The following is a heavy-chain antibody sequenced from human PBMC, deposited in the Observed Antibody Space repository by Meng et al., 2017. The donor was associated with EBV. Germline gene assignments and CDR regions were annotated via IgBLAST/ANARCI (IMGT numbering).Heavy chain of an antibody. CDR2: IYYSGRT. D-gene: IGHD6-13*01. J-gene: IGHJ5*02. V-gene: IGHV4-39*01. CDR3: ARHVLFIAAAGTGWFDP. CDR1: GGSISSSSYY. Sequence: QLQLQESGPGLVKPSEXLSLTCTASGGSISSSSYYWGWIRQPPGKGLEWIGSIYYSGRTYYNPSLKSRVTISVDTSKNQFSLKLSSVTAADTAVYYCARHVLFIAAAGTGWFDPWGQGTLVTVSS.